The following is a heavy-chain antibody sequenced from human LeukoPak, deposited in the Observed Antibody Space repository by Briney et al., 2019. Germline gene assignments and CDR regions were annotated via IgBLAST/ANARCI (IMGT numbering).Heavy chain of an antibody. D-gene: IGHD3-3*01. CDR2: IYWVDDK. CDR1: GFSLSTSGVS. Sequence: SGPTLVNXTQTLTLTCTFSGFSLSTSGVSVDWIRQPPGKALEWLALIYWVDDKRYNPSLKSRLTITKDTSKNQVVLTMTNMDPVDTATSYCAHKFLTAAGDAFDIWGQGTLVTVSS. V-gene: IGHV2-5*02. CDR3: AHKFLTAAGDAFDI. J-gene: IGHJ3*02.